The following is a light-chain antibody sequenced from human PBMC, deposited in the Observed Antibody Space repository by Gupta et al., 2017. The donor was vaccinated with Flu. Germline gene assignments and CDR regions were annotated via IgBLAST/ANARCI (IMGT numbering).Light chain of an antibody. Sequence: QSALTQPPSASGSPGQSVTISCTGTSSDVGDYNYVSWYQQHPGKAPKLMIYEVNKRPSGVPDRFSGSKSGNTASLTVSGLQAEDEADYYCSSYAGSNDFVFGTGTKVTVV. CDR3: SSYAGSNDFV. CDR2: EVN. CDR1: SSDVGDYNY. V-gene: IGLV2-8*01. J-gene: IGLJ1*01.